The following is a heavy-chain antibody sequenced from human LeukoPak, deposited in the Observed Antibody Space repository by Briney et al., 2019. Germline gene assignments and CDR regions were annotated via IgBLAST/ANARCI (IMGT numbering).Heavy chain of an antibody. Sequence: GGSLRLSCGASGFIFSAYAMSWVRQAPGKGLEWVSGISWNSGSIGYADSVKGRFTISRDNAKNSLYLQMNSLRAEDTALYYCAKEGGWGAMASKLYYFDYWGQGTLVTVSS. J-gene: IGHJ4*02. CDR1: GFIFSAYA. CDR2: ISWNSGSI. D-gene: IGHD3-16*01. CDR3: AKEGGWGAMASKLYYFDY. V-gene: IGHV3-9*01.